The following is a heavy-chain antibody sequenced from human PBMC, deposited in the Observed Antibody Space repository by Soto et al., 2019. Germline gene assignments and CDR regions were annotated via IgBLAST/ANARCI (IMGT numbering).Heavy chain of an antibody. CDR1: GGSFNSFA. Sequence: SVKVSCKASGGSFNSFAISWVRQAPGQGLEWMGGIIPIFGAASYGQRIQGRVTITADESTSTAFMELSSLRSEDTAVYYCATSGECGGDCYVYSMDVWGQGTTVTVSS. CDR3: ATSGECGGDCYVYSMDV. CDR2: IIPIFGAA. J-gene: IGHJ6*02. D-gene: IGHD2-21*02. V-gene: IGHV1-69*13.